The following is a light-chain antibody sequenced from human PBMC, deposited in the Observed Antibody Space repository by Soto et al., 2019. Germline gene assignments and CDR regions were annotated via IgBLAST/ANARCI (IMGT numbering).Light chain of an antibody. Sequence: EMVMTQSPATLSVSPGEGATLSCRASQNVGYDLAWYQQEPGQAPRLLIYGASSRATGVPDRFSGSGSGTDFSLTISRLEPEDFAVYYCQQYGSSPITFGQGTRLEIK. V-gene: IGKV3-20*01. CDR1: QNVGYD. CDR2: GAS. J-gene: IGKJ5*01. CDR3: QQYGSSPIT.